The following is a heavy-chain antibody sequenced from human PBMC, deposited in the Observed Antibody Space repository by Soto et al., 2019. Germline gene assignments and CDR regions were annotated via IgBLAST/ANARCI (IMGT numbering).Heavy chain of an antibody. V-gene: IGHV3-30*18. Sequence: PGGSLRLSCAASGFTFSSYGMHWVRQAPGKGLEWVAVISYDGSNKYYADSVKGRFTISRDNSKNTLYLQMNSLRAEDTAVDYCAKDHDMITFGGVIAQPADYWGQGT. CDR3: AKDHDMITFGGVIAQPADY. CDR1: GFTFSSYG. D-gene: IGHD3-16*02. CDR2: ISYDGSNK. J-gene: IGHJ4*02.